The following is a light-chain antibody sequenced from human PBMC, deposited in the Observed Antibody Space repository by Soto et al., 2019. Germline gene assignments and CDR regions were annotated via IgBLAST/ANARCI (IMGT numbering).Light chain of an antibody. CDR3: QRYGSSPPWT. Sequence: EVVLTQSPGTLSLSPGERAALPCRASQSLTYNYLAWFQQKPGQAPRLLIYGISNRATGIPDRFSGSGSGTDFTLTISRLEPEDFAVYYCQRYGSSPPWTFGQGTKVEIK. V-gene: IGKV3-20*01. CDR2: GIS. J-gene: IGKJ1*01. CDR1: QSLTYNY.